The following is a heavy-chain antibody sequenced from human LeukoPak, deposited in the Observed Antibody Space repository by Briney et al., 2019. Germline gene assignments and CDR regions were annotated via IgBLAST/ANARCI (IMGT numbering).Heavy chain of an antibody. V-gene: IGHV7-4-1*02. CDR3: ARTGWARSINDICDY. D-gene: IGHD3-9*01. CDR2: IDTNTGNP. CDR1: GYTFTSYG. Sequence: ASVKVSCKGSGYTFTSYGISWVRQAPGQGPEWMGWIDTNTGNPTYAQGFTGRFVFSLDTSVSTAYLQISSLKAEDTAMYYCARTGWARSINDICDYWGQGTLVTVSS. J-gene: IGHJ4*02.